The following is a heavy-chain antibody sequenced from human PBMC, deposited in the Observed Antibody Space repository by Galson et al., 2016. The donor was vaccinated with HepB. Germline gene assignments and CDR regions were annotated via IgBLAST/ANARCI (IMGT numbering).Heavy chain of an antibody. V-gene: IGHV3-9*01. Sequence: SLRLSCAASGFIFKDYAMHWVRHAPGKGLEWVSSISWNSGSIGYADSVKGRFTISRDNAKNSLYLQMNSLRAEDTAFYYCAQDKASVSVGATNFQHWGQGTLVTVSS. CDR2: ISWNSGSI. CDR1: GFIFKDYA. J-gene: IGHJ1*01. CDR3: AQDKASVSVGATNFQH. D-gene: IGHD1-26*01.